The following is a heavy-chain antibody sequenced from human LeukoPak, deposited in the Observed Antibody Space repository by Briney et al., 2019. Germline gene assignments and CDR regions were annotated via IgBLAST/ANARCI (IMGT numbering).Heavy chain of an antibody. CDR3: ARVPSWRTPWFGY. CDR1: GFNFSAYG. V-gene: IGHV3-30*03. D-gene: IGHD1-1*01. J-gene: IGHJ4*02. Sequence: GESLKISCTASGFNFSAYGMHWVRQAPGKGLEWVAVISYDGSNKYYAGSVKGRFTISRDNSKNTLYLQMNSLRAEDTAVYYCARVPSWRTPWFGYWGQGTLVTVSS. CDR2: ISYDGSNK.